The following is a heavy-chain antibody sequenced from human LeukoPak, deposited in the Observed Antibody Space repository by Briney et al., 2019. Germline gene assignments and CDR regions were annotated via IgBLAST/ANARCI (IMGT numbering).Heavy chain of an antibody. CDR1: GFTFTSSA. V-gene: IGHV1-58*01. D-gene: IGHD3-16*01. Sequence: SVKVSCKASGFTFTSSAVQWVRQARGQRLEWIGWIVVGSGNTNYAQKFQERVTITRDMSSSTAYMELSSLRSEDTAVYYCAAPRGITWPGQDAFDIWGQGTMVTVSS. J-gene: IGHJ3*02. CDR3: AAPRGITWPGQDAFDI. CDR2: IVVGSGNT.